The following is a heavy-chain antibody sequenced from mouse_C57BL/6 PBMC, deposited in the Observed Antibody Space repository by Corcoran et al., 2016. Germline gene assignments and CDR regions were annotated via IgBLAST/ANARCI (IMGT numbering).Heavy chain of an antibody. V-gene: IGHV9-3*01. Sequence: QIQLLQSGPELKKPGETVKISCKASGYTFTTYGMSWVKQAPVKGVKWMGWINTYSGVPTYADDFKGRFAFSLETSASTAYLQINNLKNEDTATYLCARRTAQATAYYFDYWGQGTTLTVSS. CDR1: GYTFTTYG. CDR3: ARRTAQATAYYFDY. D-gene: IGHD3-2*02. J-gene: IGHJ2*01. CDR2: INTYSGVP.